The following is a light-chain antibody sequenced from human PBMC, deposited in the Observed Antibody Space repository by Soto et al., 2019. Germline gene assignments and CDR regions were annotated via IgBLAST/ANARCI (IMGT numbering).Light chain of an antibody. CDR1: AGAVTSAYY. J-gene: IGLJ2*01. CDR3: LLYYGGAQVL. CDR2: STS. Sequence: QTVVTQEPSLTVSPGGTVTLTCASSAGAVTSAYYTTWLQQKPGQAPRALIYSTSEKHSWTPARFSGSLLGGKAALTLSAAQPEDEASYYCLLYYGGAQVLSGGVTAQTVL. V-gene: IGLV7-43*01.